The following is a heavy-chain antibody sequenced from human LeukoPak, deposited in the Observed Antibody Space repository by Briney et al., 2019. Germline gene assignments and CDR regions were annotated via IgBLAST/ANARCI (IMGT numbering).Heavy chain of an antibody. V-gene: IGHV3-13*01. J-gene: IGHJ4*02. Sequence: GGSLRLSCGASGVTFRNYDMHWVRQAAGKGLEWVSTIVIGGDTYYPGSVKGRFTISRENAKNSLYLQMNSLRAGDTAVYYCARGESYGSGSYLFDYWGQGTLVTVSS. CDR2: IVIGGDT. CDR3: ARGESYGSGSYLFDY. CDR1: GVTFRNYD. D-gene: IGHD3-10*01.